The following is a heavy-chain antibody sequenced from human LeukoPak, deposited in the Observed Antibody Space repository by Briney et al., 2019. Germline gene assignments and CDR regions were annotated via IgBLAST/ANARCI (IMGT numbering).Heavy chain of an antibody. D-gene: IGHD1-26*01. Sequence: GGSLRLSCAASGFTFSSYGMHWVRQAPGKGLEWVAFIRNDGSDKYYADSVRGRFTISRDNSKNTVYLQMNSLRAEDTAVYYCAKEQDLVGTTYYFGHWGQGTLVTVSS. V-gene: IGHV3-30*02. CDR3: AKEQDLVGTTYYFGH. CDR1: GFTFSSYG. CDR2: IRNDGSDK. J-gene: IGHJ4*02.